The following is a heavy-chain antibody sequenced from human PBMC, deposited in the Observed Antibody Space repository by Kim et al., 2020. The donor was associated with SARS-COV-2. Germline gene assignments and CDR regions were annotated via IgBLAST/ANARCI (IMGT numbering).Heavy chain of an antibody. CDR2: IYYTGST. CDR1: SGSISIGGYY. CDR3: ATQRGRPYDFWNGPGWFDP. Sequence: SETLSLTCTVSSGSISIGGYYWNWIRQHPGKGLEWIGYIYYTGSTYYNPSLKSRVTISGDTSKNQFSLKLSSVTAADTAVYYCATQRGRPYDFWNGPGWFDPWGQGTLVTVSS. D-gene: IGHD3-3*01. V-gene: IGHV4-31*03. J-gene: IGHJ5*02.